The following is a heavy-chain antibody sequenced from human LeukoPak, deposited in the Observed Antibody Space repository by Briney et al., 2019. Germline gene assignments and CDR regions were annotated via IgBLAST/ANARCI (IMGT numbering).Heavy chain of an antibody. Sequence: VASVKVSCKASGYTFTSYYMRWVRQAPGQGLEWMGIINPSGGSTSYAQKFQGRVTMTRDTSTSTVYMELSSLRSEDTAVYYCARDRTPHYYDSSGYLFDYWGQGTLVTVSS. CDR2: INPSGGST. V-gene: IGHV1-46*01. D-gene: IGHD3-22*01. J-gene: IGHJ4*02. CDR3: ARDRTPHYYDSSGYLFDY. CDR1: GYTFTSYY.